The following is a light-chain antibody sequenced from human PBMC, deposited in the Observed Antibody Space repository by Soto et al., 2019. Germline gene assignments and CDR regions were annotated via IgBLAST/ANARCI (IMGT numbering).Light chain of an antibody. Sequence: EILLTQSPATLSLSPGERATLSCRASQSVSSDLDWYQQKPGQPPRLLIYDASNRATGIPARFSGGGSGTDFTLTISSLEPEDFAVYYCQQSSNWPPTFGGGTKVEI. V-gene: IGKV3-11*01. CDR2: DAS. CDR3: QQSSNWPPT. J-gene: IGKJ4*01. CDR1: QSVSSD.